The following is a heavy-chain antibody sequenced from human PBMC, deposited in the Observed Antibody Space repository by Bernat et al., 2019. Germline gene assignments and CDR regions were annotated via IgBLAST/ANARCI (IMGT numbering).Heavy chain of an antibody. CDR3: AREVSREFWIYGLDV. D-gene: IGHD1-1*01. CDR1: GFTFSSYA. Sequence: QVQLLESGGGLVQPGRSLRLSCAASGFTFSSYAMHWVRQAPGKGLEWVAVIWDDGSNKYYADSVKGRFTISRDNSKNTLYLQMNSLRAEDTAVYYCAREVSREFWIYGLDVWGQGTTVTVSS. J-gene: IGHJ6*02. V-gene: IGHV3-33*01. CDR2: IWDDGSNK.